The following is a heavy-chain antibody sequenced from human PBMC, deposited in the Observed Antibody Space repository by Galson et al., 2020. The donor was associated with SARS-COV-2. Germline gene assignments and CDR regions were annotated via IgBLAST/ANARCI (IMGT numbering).Heavy chain of an antibody. D-gene: IGHD3-22*01. Sequence: GGSLRLSCAASGFTFSSYAMHWVRQAPGKGLEWVAVISYDGSNKYYADSVKGRFTISRDNSKNTLYLQMNSLRAEDTAVYYCASRLGVIPTAPNAFDIWGQGTMVTVSS. CDR1: GFTFSSYA. J-gene: IGHJ3*02. CDR2: ISYDGSNK. V-gene: IGHV3-30-3*01. CDR3: ASRLGVIPTAPNAFDI.